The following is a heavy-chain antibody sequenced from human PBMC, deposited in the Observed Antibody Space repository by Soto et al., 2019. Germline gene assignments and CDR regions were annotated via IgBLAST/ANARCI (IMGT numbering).Heavy chain of an antibody. CDR2: IYYSGSS. Sequence: SETLSLTCTVSGGSISTNFWTWIRQPPGKGLEWIGNIYYSGSSNSNPSLKSRVTISVDTSKNQFSLKLSSVTAADTAVYYCARHSNEYRKSLDYWGQGTLVTVSS. J-gene: IGHJ4*02. CDR3: ARHSNEYRKSLDY. V-gene: IGHV4-59*08. CDR1: GGSISTNF. D-gene: IGHD1-1*01.